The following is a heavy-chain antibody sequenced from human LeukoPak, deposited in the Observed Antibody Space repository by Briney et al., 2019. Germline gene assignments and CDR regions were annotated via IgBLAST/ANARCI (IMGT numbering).Heavy chain of an antibody. Sequence: GGSLRLSCAASGFTFSNYWMSWVRQAPGKGLEWVANIKQDGSEKYYVDSVKGRFTISRDNAKSSLYLQMNSLRAEDTAVYYCARGGYCSSTSCYDDYYYYYYMDVWGKGTTVTVSS. CDR1: GFTFSNYW. V-gene: IGHV3-7*01. D-gene: IGHD2-2*01. J-gene: IGHJ6*03. CDR2: IKQDGSEK. CDR3: ARGGYCSSTSCYDDYYYYYYMDV.